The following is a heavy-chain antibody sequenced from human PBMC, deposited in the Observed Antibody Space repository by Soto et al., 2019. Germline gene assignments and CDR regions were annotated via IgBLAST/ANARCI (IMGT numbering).Heavy chain of an antibody. J-gene: IGHJ3*02. CDR2: ISYDGSNK. CDR3: AKDPHDYVDYPDAFDI. V-gene: IGHV3-30*18. Sequence: QVQLVESGGGVVQPGRSLRLSCAASGFTFSSYGMHWVRQAPGKGLEWVAVISYDGSNKYYADSVKGRFTISRDNSKNTLYLQMNSLTAEDTAVYYCAKDPHDYVDYPDAFDIWGQGTMATVSS. CDR1: GFTFSSYG. D-gene: IGHD4-17*01.